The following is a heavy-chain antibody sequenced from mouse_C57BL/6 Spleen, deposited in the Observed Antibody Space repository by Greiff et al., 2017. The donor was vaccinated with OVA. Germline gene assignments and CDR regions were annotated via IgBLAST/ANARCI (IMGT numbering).Heavy chain of an antibody. CDR3: ARSGYDGSSWYFDV. D-gene: IGHD1-1*01. CDR2: IHPNSGST. CDR1: GYTFTSYW. J-gene: IGHJ1*03. Sequence: VQLQQPGAELVKPGASVKLSCKASGYTFTSYWMHWVKQRPGQGLEWIGMIHPNSGSTNYNEKFKSKATLTVDKSSSTAYLQLSSLTSEDSAVYYCARSGYDGSSWYFDVWGTGTTVTVSS. V-gene: IGHV1-64*01.